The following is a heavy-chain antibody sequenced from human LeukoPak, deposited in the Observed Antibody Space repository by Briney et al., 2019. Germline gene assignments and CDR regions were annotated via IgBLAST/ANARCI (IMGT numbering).Heavy chain of an antibody. CDR1: GFTFSSYA. Sequence: QAGGSLRLSCVASGFTFSSYAMRWVRQAPARGVEWVSSLRGEGDTFYADFGKGRFTLSREECRKTGDLQLNNLRAEDTAVYYCAKASWVSDADAVLWARGTLVTVTS. CDR3: AKASWVSDADAVL. J-gene: IGHJ4*02. CDR2: LRGEGDT. D-gene: IGHD6-13*01. V-gene: IGHV3-23*01.